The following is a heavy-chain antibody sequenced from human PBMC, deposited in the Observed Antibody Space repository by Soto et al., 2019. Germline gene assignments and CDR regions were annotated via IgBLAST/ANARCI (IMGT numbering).Heavy chain of an antibody. Sequence: QVELVQSGAEVKKPGASVKVSCKASGYSFTNYGISWVRQAPGQGLECLGWISPYSGNTNSAQKFRDRVTLTTDTSTTTAYMELRSLTSDDTAIYYCARDWSYPSGGIDYWGQGTLVTVSS. CDR3: ARDWSYPSGGIDY. CDR2: ISPYSGNT. J-gene: IGHJ4*02. D-gene: IGHD6-25*01. CDR1: GYSFTNYG. V-gene: IGHV1-18*01.